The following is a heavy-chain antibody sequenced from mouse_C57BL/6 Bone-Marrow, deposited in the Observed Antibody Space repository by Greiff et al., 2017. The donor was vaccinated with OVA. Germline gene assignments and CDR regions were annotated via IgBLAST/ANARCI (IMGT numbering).Heavy chain of an antibody. J-gene: IGHJ3*01. V-gene: IGHV2-5*01. CDR2: IWRGGST. CDR3: ANYYDYGEGFAY. D-gene: IGHD2-4*01. CDR1: GFSLTSYG. Sequence: VKLVESGPGLVQPSQCLSITCTVSGFSLTSYGVHWVRQSPGKGLEWLGVIWRGGSTDYNAAFMSRLSITKDNAKSQVFFKMNSLQADDTAIYYCANYYDYGEGFAYWGQGTLVTVSA.